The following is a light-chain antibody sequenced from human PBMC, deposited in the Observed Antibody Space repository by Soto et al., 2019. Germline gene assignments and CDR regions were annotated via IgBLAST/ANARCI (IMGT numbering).Light chain of an antibody. V-gene: IGKV2-28*01. CDR2: LAS. J-gene: IGKJ1*01. CDR3: MHALHTPRT. CDR1: QSLLHSNGNHY. Sequence: DIVMTQSPLSLSFTPGEPASISCRSSQSLLHSNGNHYLEWYFQKPGQSPQLLIYLASIRASGVPDRFSGSGSGTYFTLKISRVEAEDVGIYYCMHALHTPRTFGQGTKVEIK.